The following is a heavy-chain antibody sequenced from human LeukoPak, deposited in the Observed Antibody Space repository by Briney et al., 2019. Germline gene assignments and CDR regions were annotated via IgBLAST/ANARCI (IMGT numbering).Heavy chain of an antibody. CDR3: ARDEYYYGMDV. V-gene: IGHV3-74*01. CDR1: GFTFSSNW. J-gene: IGHJ6*02. CDR2: INEDGSTT. Sequence: GGSLRLSCAASGFTFSSNWMHWVRQAPGKGLVWVSRINEDGSTTNYADSVKGRSTIFRDNAKNTLYLQMNSLRAEDTAVYYCARDEYYYGMDVWGQGTTVTVSS.